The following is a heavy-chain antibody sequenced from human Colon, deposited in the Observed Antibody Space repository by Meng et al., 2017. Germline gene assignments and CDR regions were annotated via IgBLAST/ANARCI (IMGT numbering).Heavy chain of an antibody. CDR2: IYNTGST. Sequence: SQTLSLTCTVSGYSITSGYYWCWIRQPPGQGLEWICSIYNTGSTYNNPSLKSRVTISVDTSKNQFSLKLSSVTAADTAVYYWERGLSVSYHAAFGSWGQGTLVTVSS. CDR1: GYSITSGYY. V-gene: IGHV4-38-2*02. J-gene: IGHJ4*02. D-gene: IGHD3-10*01. CDR3: ERGLSVSYHAAFGS.